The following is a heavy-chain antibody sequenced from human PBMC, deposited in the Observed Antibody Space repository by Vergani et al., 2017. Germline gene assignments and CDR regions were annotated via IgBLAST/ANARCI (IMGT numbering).Heavy chain of an antibody. V-gene: IGHV4-34*01. Sequence: QVQLQQWGAGLLKPSETLYLTCAVYGGSFSGYYWSWIRQPPGKGLEWIGEINHSGSTNYNPSLKSRVTISVDTSKNQFSLKLSSVTAADTAVYYCASGYCSSTSCYFDYGGQGTLVTVSS. CDR3: ASGYCSSTSCYFDY. CDR2: INHSGST. D-gene: IGHD2-2*01. J-gene: IGHJ4*02. CDR1: GGSFSGYY.